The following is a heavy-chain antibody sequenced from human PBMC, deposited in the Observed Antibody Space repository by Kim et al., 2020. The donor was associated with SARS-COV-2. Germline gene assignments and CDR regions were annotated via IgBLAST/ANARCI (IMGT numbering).Heavy chain of an antibody. D-gene: IGHD3-9*01. V-gene: IGHV4-34*01. CDR2: INHSGST. Sequence: SETLSLTCAVYGGSFSGYYWSWIRQPPGKGLEWIGEINHSGSTNYNPSLKSRVTISVDTSKNQFSLKLSSVTTADTAVYYCARWTYYDILGYYYGMDVWGQGTTVTVSS. J-gene: IGHJ6*02. CDR1: GGSFSGYY. CDR3: ARWTYYDILGYYYGMDV.